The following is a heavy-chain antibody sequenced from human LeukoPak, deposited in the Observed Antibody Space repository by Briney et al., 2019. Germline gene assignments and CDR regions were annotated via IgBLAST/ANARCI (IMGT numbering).Heavy chain of an antibody. CDR1: GFTVSSKY. V-gene: IGHV3-53*01. D-gene: IGHD4/OR15-4a*01. CDR3: ARRAGAYSHPYDY. J-gene: IGHJ4*02. Sequence: GGSLRLSCAASGFTVSSKYMSWVRQAPGKGPEWVSVIYTGGSTHYSDSVKGRFTISRDNSKNTLYLQMNSLRAEDTAVYYCARRAGAYSHPYDYWGQGTLVTVSS. CDR2: IYTGGST.